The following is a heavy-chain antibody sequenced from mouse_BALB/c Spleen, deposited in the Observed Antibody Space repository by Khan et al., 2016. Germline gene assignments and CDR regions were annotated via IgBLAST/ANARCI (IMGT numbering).Heavy chain of an antibody. CDR1: GYTFTNYG. V-gene: IGHV9-1*02. Sequence: QIQLVQSGPELKKPGETVKISCKASGYTFTNYGMNWVKQAPGKGLKWMGWMNTYTGESTYPDDFKGRFAFSLETSASTAYLQINNLKNEDMATYFCARSVYYGSSYYVMDYWSQGTSVTVSS. CDR3: ARSVYYGSSYYVMDY. D-gene: IGHD1-1*01. CDR2: MNTYTGES. J-gene: IGHJ4*01.